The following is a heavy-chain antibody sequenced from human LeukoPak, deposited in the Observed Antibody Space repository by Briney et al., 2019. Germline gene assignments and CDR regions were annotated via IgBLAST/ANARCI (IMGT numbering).Heavy chain of an antibody. D-gene: IGHD3-9*01. Sequence: SETLSLTCTVSGGSISNYYWSWIRQPAGKGLEWIGRIYTSGSTNYNPSLKSRVTMSVDTSKNQFSLKLSSVTAADTAVYYCASTVRYFDWLPIDYWGQGTLVTVSS. CDR1: GGSISNYY. CDR2: IYTSGST. CDR3: ASTVRYFDWLPIDY. J-gene: IGHJ4*02. V-gene: IGHV4-4*07.